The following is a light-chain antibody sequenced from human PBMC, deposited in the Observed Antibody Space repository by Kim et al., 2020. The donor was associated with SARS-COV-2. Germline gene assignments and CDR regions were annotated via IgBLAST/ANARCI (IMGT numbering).Light chain of an antibody. CDR1: QTNSRY. CDR3: QQTYSTPHT. V-gene: IGKV1-39*01. J-gene: IGKJ2*01. CDR2: ETS. Sequence: CASVGDRDTITCRARQTNSRYINWYQQKTGRAPKLLIYETSSVHSGVSSRFSGSESGTDFTLTISSLQPEDFATYYCQQTYSTPHTFGQGTKLEI.